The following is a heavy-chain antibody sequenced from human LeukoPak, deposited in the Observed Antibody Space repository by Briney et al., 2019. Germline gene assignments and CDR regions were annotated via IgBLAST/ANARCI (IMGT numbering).Heavy chain of an antibody. CDR1: GFTFSSYG. D-gene: IGHD1-26*01. J-gene: IGHJ4*02. Sequence: GGSVRLSCAAYGFTFSSYGMSWIRQAPGKGLEWVSAISGSGGSTYYADSVKGRFTISRDNFKNTLYLQMNSLSTEDTAVYYCARSSIEPWDLVGGGYFDYWGQGTLVTVSS. V-gene: IGHV3-23*01. CDR2: ISGSGGST. CDR3: ARSSIEPWDLVGGGYFDY.